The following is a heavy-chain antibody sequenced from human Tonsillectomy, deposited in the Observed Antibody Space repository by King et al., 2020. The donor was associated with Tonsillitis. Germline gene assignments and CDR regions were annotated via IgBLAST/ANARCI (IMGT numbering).Heavy chain of an antibody. Sequence: ELQLVQSGAEVKKPGESLKLSCKGSGYTFTSYWIAWVRQMPGKGLEWMGIIYPGDSDTRYSPSFQGQVTISADKSISTAYLQWSSLKASDTAMYYCARLPHEGYSYGLGWFDPWGQGTLVTVSS. D-gene: IGHD5-18*01. CDR1: GYTFTSYW. CDR2: IYPGDSDT. J-gene: IGHJ5*02. V-gene: IGHV5-51*03. CDR3: ARLPHEGYSYGLGWFDP.